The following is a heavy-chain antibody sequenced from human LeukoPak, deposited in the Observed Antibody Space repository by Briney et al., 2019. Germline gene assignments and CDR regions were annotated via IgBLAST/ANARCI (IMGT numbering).Heavy chain of an antibody. CDR1: GYTFTSYY. CDR3: ARELHLRIAVAGTATDY. CDR2: INPSGGST. D-gene: IGHD6-19*01. Sequence: GASVKVSCKASGYTFTSYYMHWVRQAPGQGLEWIGIINPSGGSTSYAQKFQGRVTMTRDTSTSTVYMELSSLRSEDTAVYYCARELHLRIAVAGTATDYWGQGTLVTVSS. J-gene: IGHJ4*02. V-gene: IGHV1-46*01.